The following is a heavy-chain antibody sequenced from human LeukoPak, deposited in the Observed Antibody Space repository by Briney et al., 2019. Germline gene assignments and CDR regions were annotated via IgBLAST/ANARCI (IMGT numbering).Heavy chain of an antibody. CDR3: ARVRSDSRGWYEFDY. CDR1: GFTFSTYS. V-gene: IGHV3-48*02. CDR2: ISSSSSTI. J-gene: IGHJ4*02. Sequence: GGSLRLSCAVSGFTFSTYSMNWVRQAPGKGLEWVSYISSSSSTIYYADSVKGRFTISRDNAKYSLYLQMNSLRDEDTAVYYCARVRSDSRGWYEFDYWGQGTLVTVSS. D-gene: IGHD6-19*01.